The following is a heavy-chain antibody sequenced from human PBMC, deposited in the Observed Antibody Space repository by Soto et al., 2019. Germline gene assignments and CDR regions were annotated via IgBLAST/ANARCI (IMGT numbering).Heavy chain of an antibody. Sequence: QVQLVQSGAEVKKPGSSVKVSCKASGDTDTNYVISWVRQAPGQGREWMGVIFPKFGTTYSAQKLQDRLTITADESTSTVYMQLSSLRLDDTAVYYCEAEMTFGKLSVVWGQGTTVTVSS. V-gene: IGHV1-69*01. CDR3: EAEMTFGKLSVV. J-gene: IGHJ6*02. CDR1: GDTDTNYV. CDR2: IFPKFGTT. D-gene: IGHD3-16*02.